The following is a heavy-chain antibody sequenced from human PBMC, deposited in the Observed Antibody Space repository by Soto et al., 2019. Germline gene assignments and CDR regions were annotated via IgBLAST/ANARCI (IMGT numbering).Heavy chain of an antibody. CDR2: IKQDGSEK. CDR3: ATHPYSSGWYC. CDR1: GFTFSSYW. Sequence: EVQLVESGGGLVQPGGSLRLSCAASGFTFSSYWMTWVRQAPGKGLEWVANIKQDGSEKYYVDSVKGRFTFSRENAKNSLYLQMNSLRAEDTAVYYCATHPYSSGWYCWGQGTLVTVSS. V-gene: IGHV3-7*02. D-gene: IGHD6-13*01. J-gene: IGHJ4*02.